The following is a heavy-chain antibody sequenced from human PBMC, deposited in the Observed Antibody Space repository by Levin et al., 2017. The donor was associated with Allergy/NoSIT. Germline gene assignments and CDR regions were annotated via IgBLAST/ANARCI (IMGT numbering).Heavy chain of an antibody. J-gene: IGHJ4*02. CDR3: ARGGPPNYDYNWGSYRDGYFDY. D-gene: IGHD3-16*02. CDR2: IRNKAHGGTT. Sequence: PGGSLRLSCTGSGFTFGDYAMSWVRQAPGKGLEWVGFIRNKAHGGTTEYAASVKGRLTISIDDSKSIAYLQMNSLKTEDTAVYVCARGGPPNYDYNWGSYRDGYFDYWGQGTLVTVSS. CDR1: GFTFGDYA. V-gene: IGHV3-49*04.